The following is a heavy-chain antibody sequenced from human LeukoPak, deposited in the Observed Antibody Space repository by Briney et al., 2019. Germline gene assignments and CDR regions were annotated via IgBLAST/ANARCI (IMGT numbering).Heavy chain of an antibody. J-gene: IGHJ6*03. Sequence: ASVKVSCKASGYTFTSYDINWVRQATGQGLEWMGWMNPNSGNTGYAQKFQGRVTMTRNTSISTAYMELSSLRSEDTAVYYCARSSTQYYYYYMDVWGQGTTVTVSS. CDR3: ARSSTQYYYYYMDV. V-gene: IGHV1-8*01. CDR2: MNPNSGNT. CDR1: GYTFTSYD.